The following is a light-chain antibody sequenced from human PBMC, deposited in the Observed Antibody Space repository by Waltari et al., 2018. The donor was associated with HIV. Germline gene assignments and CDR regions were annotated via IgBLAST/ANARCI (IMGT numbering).Light chain of an antibody. Sequence: QSTLTQPPSASGSPAQSVTISCTGTSRDIGGYNYVSWYQQHPGKAPKLIMTEVTKRPSGVPDRFSGSKSGNTASLTVSGLQADDEALYYCSSFAPTNKFYVLFGGGTTLTVL. J-gene: IGLJ2*01. V-gene: IGLV2-8*01. CDR1: SRDIGGYNY. CDR2: EVT. CDR3: SSFAPTNKFYVL.